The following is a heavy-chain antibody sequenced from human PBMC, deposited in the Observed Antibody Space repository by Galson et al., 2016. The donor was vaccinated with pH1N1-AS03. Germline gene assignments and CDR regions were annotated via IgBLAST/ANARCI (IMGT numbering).Heavy chain of an antibody. D-gene: IGHD1-7*01. Sequence: SLRLSCAASGFTFNSYAMQWVRQAPGKGPEWVAAISYDGINKYYRDSVKGRFTVSRDNSKNTLNLQMNSLRPEDTAVYYCAKDGELELIGSGINWFDPWGQGTLVTVSS. CDR3: AKDGELELIGSGINWFDP. V-gene: IGHV3-30*18. J-gene: IGHJ5*02. CDR1: GFTFNSYA. CDR2: ISYDGINK.